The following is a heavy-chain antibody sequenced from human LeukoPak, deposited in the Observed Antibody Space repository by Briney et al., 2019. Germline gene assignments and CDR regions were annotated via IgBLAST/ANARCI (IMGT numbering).Heavy chain of an antibody. D-gene: IGHD5-18*01. V-gene: IGHV7-4-1*02. CDR2: ISTSTGNP. CDR1: GYSFTNYG. Sequence: ASVKVSCMASGYSFTNYGINWVRQAPGPGLEWMGWISTSTGNPTSAQGFTGRFVFSLETSVSTAYVQISRLKAEDTAVNYCARTRVYSYGYGDYWGQGTLVSVSS. J-gene: IGHJ4*02. CDR3: ARTRVYSYGYGDY.